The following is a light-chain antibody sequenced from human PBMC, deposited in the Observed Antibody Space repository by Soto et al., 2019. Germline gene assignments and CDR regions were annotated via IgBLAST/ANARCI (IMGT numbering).Light chain of an antibody. CDR3: GTWDSSLSAGV. J-gene: IGLJ3*02. CDR1: SSNIGENY. Sequence: QSVLTQPPSVSAAPGQTVTISCSGSSSNIGENYVSWYQQLPGTAPKLLIFDNNKGDRFSGSKSGTSATLDITGLQTGDEADYYCGTWDSSLSAGVFGGGTKVTVL. CDR2: DNN. V-gene: IGLV1-51*01.